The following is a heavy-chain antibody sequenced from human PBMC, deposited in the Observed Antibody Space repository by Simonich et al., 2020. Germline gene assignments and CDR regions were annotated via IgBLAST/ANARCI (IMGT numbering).Heavy chain of an antibody. J-gene: IGHJ4*02. CDR3: ARASRGTWWYYYFDY. CDR2: ISAYNGNT. CDR1: GYTFTSYG. D-gene: IGHD2-15*01. V-gene: IGHV1-18*01. Sequence: QVQLVQSGAEVKKPGASVKVSCKASGYTFTSYGISWVRQAPGQGHEWMGWISAYNGNTNYAQKLQGRVTMTTDTSTSTAYMELRSLRSDDTAVYYCARASRGTWWYYYFDYWGQGTLVTVSS.